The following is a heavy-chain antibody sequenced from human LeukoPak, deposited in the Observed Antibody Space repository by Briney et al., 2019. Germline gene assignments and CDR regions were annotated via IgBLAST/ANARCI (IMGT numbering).Heavy chain of an antibody. CDR3: ARDRSSKEGNY. CDR1: GFTFSSYS. CDR2: ISSSSSYI. Sequence: GGSLRLSCAASGFTFSSYSMNWVRQAPGKGLEWVSSISSSSSYIYYADSVKGRSTISRDNAKNSLYLQMNSLRAEDTAVYYCARDRSSKEGNYWGQGTLVTVSS. V-gene: IGHV3-21*01. D-gene: IGHD3-10*01. J-gene: IGHJ4*02.